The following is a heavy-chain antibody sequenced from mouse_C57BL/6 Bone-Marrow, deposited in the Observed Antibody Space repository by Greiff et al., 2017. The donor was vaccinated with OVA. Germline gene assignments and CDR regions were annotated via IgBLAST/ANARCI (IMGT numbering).Heavy chain of an antibody. CDR2: ISSGSSTI. D-gene: IGHD2-1*01. CDR3: ARDYGNYERYYAMDY. V-gene: IGHV5-17*01. CDR1: GFTFSDYG. Sequence: EVHLVESGGGLVKPGGSLKLSCAASGFTFSDYGMHWVRQAPEKGLEWVAYISSGSSTIYYADTVKGRFTISRDNAKNTLFLQMTSLRSEDTAMYYCARDYGNYERYYAMDYWGKGTSVTVSS. J-gene: IGHJ4*01.